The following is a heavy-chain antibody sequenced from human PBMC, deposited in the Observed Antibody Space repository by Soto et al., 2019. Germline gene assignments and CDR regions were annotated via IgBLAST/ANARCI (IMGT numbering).Heavy chain of an antibody. Sequence: QVTLKESGPVLVKPTDTLTLTCTVSGFSLINTRMGVSWIRQPPGKALEWLAHIFSNDEKSYSTSLKSRLTISKDTSKSQVVLTMTNMDPVDTGTYYCARIPGYSSGWYYFYGMDVWGQGTMVTVSS. D-gene: IGHD6-19*01. CDR2: IFSNDEK. CDR3: ARIPGYSSGWYYFYGMDV. J-gene: IGHJ6*02. V-gene: IGHV2-26*01. CDR1: GFSLINTRMG.